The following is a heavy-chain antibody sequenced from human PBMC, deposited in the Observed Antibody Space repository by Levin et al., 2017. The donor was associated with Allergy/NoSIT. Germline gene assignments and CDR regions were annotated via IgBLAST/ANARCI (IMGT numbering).Heavy chain of an antibody. Sequence: SETLSLTCTVSGGSISSTSYYWGWIRQPPGKGLEWIGSLYYGVSTYYSPSLQSRVTISVDTSKEEFSLNLVSVTAADTAIYYCARHPSYSGSGTYYINWFDTWGQGTLVTVSS. V-gene: IGHV4-39*01. CDR3: ARHPSYSGSGTYYINWFDT. CDR1: GGSISSTSYY. D-gene: IGHD3-10*01. J-gene: IGHJ5*02. CDR2: LYYGVST.